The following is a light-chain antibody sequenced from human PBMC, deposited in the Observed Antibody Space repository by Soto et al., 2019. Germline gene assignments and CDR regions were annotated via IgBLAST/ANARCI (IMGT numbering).Light chain of an antibody. V-gene: IGLV2-14*01. J-gene: IGLJ2*01. CDR3: NSYTSTSTLVI. Sequence: QSALTQPASVSGFPGQSITISCTGTSSDVGGYNYVSWYRQHPGKAPKLLIYEVTNRPSGVSDRFYGSKSGNTASLTISGLQADYEADYYCNSYTSTSTLVIFGGGTKLTVL. CDR2: EVT. CDR1: SSDVGGYNY.